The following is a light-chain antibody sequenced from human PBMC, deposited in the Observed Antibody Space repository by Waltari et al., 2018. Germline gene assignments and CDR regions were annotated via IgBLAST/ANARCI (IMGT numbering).Light chain of an antibody. CDR1: QSVSRT. V-gene: IGKV3-20*01. CDR3: QHYVRLPVT. CDR2: GAS. Sequence: IVLTQFPRTLSWSPGERATLSCRASQSVSRTLAWYQQKPGQAPRLLNYGASTRATGIPYRFSGSGSGTDFSLTISRLEPEDFAVYYGQHYVRLPVTFGQGTKVEIK. J-gene: IGKJ1*01.